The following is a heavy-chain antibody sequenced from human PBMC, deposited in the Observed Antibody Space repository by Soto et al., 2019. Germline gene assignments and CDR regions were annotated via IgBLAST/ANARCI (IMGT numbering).Heavy chain of an antibody. D-gene: IGHD2-15*01. CDR1: GFSLSTSGVG. CDR3: AQVVAAYNTINYFDY. Sequence: SGPTLVKPTQTLTLTCTFSGFSLSTSGVGVGWIRQPPGKALEWLALIYWDDDKRYSPSLKSRLTITKDNSKNQVVLTMTNMDPVDTATYYCAQVVAAYNTINYFDYWGQGTLVTVSS. V-gene: IGHV2-5*02. J-gene: IGHJ4*02. CDR2: IYWDDDK.